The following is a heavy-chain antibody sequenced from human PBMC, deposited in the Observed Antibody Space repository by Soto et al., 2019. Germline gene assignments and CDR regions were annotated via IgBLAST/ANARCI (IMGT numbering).Heavy chain of an antibody. Sequence: VHLVESGGGLIQPGGSLRLSCAASGLTVGDNYMSWVRQAPGMGLEWVSAIYYNGTTYYADSVKGRFTISRDTSKNTLSLQIDSLRVEDTAVYYCVRPLSSGRNYGKDVWGQGTTVTVSS. CDR1: GLTVGDNY. CDR2: IYYNGTT. D-gene: IGHD3-10*01. J-gene: IGHJ6*02. CDR3: VRPLSSGRNYGKDV. V-gene: IGHV3-53*01.